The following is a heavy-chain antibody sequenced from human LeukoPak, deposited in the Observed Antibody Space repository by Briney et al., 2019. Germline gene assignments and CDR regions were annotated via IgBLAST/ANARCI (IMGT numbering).Heavy chain of an antibody. V-gene: IGHV3-23*01. CDR2: TSGSGGRI. J-gene: IGHJ6*02. Sequence: PGGSLRLSCAASGFTLSSYAMSWVRQAPGKGLEWVSVTSGSGGRIYYADSVKGRFTISRDNSKNTVYLQMNSLRAEDTALYYCARASASGWPYYYGMDVWGQGTTVTVFS. D-gene: IGHD6-19*01. CDR3: ARASASGWPYYYGMDV. CDR1: GFTLSSYA.